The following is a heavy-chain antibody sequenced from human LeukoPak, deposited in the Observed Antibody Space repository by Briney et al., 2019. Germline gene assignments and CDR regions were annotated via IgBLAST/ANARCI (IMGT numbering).Heavy chain of an antibody. CDR2: ISSSSSYI. Sequence: PGGSLRLSCAASGFTFSSCGMHWVRQAPGKGLEWVSSISSSSSYIYYADSVKGRFTISRDNAKNSLYLQMNSLRAEDTAVYYCARGRSSVAAQGDYWGQGTLVTVSS. V-gene: IGHV3-21*01. CDR3: ARGRSSVAAQGDY. D-gene: IGHD2-15*01. CDR1: GFTFSSCG. J-gene: IGHJ4*02.